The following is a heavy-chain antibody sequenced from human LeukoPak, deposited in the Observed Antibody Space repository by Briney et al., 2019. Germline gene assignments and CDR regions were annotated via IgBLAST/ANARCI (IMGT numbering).Heavy chain of an antibody. CDR2: ISAYNGNT. Sequence: ASVKVSCKASGYTFTGYYMHWVRQAPGQGLEWMGWISAYNGNTNYAQKLQGRVTMTTDTSTSTAYMELRSLRSDDTAVYYCARDLARSTFDYWGQGTLVTVSS. CDR1: GYTFTGYY. V-gene: IGHV1-18*04. J-gene: IGHJ4*02. CDR3: ARDLARSTFDY. D-gene: IGHD1-26*01.